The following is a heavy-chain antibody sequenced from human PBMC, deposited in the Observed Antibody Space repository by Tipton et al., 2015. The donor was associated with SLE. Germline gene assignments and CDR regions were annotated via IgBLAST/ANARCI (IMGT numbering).Heavy chain of an antibody. CDR1: GNTFTTYG. V-gene: IGHV1-18*01. CDR2: ISAYSGHT. Sequence: QVQLVQSGAEVKKPGASVKVSCKASGNTFTTYGISWVRQAPGQGLEWMGWISAYSGHTNSAPALHDRLTLTTETFTNTAYMELGNLMSDDTAVYYCLVGGLRNSIPFEDWGPGTLVTVSS. CDR3: LVGGLRNSIPFED. D-gene: IGHD1/OR15-1a*01. J-gene: IGHJ4*02.